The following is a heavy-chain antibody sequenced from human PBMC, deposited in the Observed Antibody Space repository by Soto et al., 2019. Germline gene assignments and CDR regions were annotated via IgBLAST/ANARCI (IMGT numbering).Heavy chain of an antibody. CDR3: ARGRVYCSGGSCYNWFDP. CDR1: GESFSGYF. D-gene: IGHD2-15*01. CDR2: GNHSGST. V-gene: IGHV4-34*01. J-gene: IGHJ5*02. Sequence: QVQLQQWGAGLLKPSETLSLTCAVFGESFSGYFWSWIRQPPGKGLEWIGEGNHSGSTNYNPSLKSRVTISVDKSKEHFSLKLCSVPAADTAVYYCARGRVYCSGGSCYNWFDPWGQGTPVTVSS.